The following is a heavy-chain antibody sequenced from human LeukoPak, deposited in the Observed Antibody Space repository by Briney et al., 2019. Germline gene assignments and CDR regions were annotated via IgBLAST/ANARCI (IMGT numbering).Heavy chain of an antibody. CDR1: GYTFTSYY. CDR2: INPSGGST. V-gene: IGHV1-46*01. J-gene: IGHJ4*02. D-gene: IGHD1-26*01. CDR3: ARVTSGSYYEPAFDY. Sequence: ASVKVSFKASGYTFTSYYMHWVRQAPGQGLEWMGIINPSGGSTSYAQKFQGRVTMTRDTSTSTVYMELSSLRSEDTAVYYCARVTSGSYYEPAFDYWGQGTLVTVSS.